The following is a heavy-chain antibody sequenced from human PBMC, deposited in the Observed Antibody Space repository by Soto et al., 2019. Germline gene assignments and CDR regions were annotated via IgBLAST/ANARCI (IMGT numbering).Heavy chain of an antibody. V-gene: IGHV1-8*01. CDR2: MNPNSGNT. D-gene: IGHD2-21*02. CDR3: ARGWGGGLLSPYYYYGMDV. J-gene: IGHJ6*02. CDR1: GYTFTSYD. Sequence: GASVKVSCKASGYTFTSYDINWVRQATGQGLEWMGWMNPNSGNTGYAQKFQGRVTMTRNTSISTAYMELSSLRSEDTAVYYCARGWGGGLLSPYYYYGMDVWGQGTTVTVSS.